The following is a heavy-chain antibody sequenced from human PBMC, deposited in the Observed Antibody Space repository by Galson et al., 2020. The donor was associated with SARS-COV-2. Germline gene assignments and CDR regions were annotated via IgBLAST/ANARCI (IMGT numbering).Heavy chain of an antibody. Sequence: ESGPTLVKPTQTLTLTCTISGFSITSSGMCVSWLRQPPGKALEWLARIDWDDDKYYSTSLKTRLTISKDTSKNQVVLTLTYMDPADTATYYCARIKPGMAARREGYYFDYWGQGSLVTVSS. J-gene: IGHJ4*02. V-gene: IGHV2-70*11. CDR1: GFSITSSGMC. D-gene: IGHD6-13*01. CDR3: ARIKPGMAARREGYYFDY. CDR2: IDWDDDK.